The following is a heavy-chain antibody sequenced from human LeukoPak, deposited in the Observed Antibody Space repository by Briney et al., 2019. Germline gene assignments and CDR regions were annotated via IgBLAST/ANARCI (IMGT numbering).Heavy chain of an antibody. J-gene: IGHJ3*02. Sequence: PGGSLRLSCAASRFTFSSYAMHWVRQAPGKGLEWVAVISYDGSNKYYADSVKGRFTISRDNSKNTLYLQMNSLRAEDTAVYYCARRCSGGSCYFINDAFDIWGQGTMVTVSS. CDR3: ARRCSGGSCYFINDAFDI. CDR2: ISYDGSNK. V-gene: IGHV3-30-3*01. CDR1: RFTFSSYA. D-gene: IGHD2-15*01.